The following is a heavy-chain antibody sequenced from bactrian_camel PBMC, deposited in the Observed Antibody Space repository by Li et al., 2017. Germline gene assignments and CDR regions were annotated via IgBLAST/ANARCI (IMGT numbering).Heavy chain of an antibody. CDR2: THIGGSNA. Sequence: VQLVESGGGSVQAGGSLLLSCAASGLTFTYDSMAWFRQAPGKKREGVAATHIGGSNAYYADSVKGRFTISQDNAKNMVYLQMDSLKPEDTAMYYCAATRDQWNCGLEQGAYNYRGQGTQVTVS. CDR1: GLTFTYDS. D-gene: IGHD7*01. V-gene: IGHV3S40*01. CDR3: AATRDQWNCGLEQGAYNY. J-gene: IGHJ4*01.